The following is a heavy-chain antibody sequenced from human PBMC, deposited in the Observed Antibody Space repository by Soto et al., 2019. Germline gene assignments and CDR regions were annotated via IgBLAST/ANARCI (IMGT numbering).Heavy chain of an antibody. Sequence: QDQLVQSGAEVKKPGASVTVSCKASGYSVTNYGITWVRQAPGQDLEWLGWISAFNGNTQYAQKVQVRVTMTTDAATSTVYREMRSLRSDDTAVYYCARDRGVAPPVAGNTHYYYYMDVWGKGTTVTVSS. CDR2: ISAFNGNT. CDR3: ARDRGVAPPVAGNTHYYYYMDV. CDR1: GYSVTNYG. J-gene: IGHJ6*03. D-gene: IGHD6-19*01. V-gene: IGHV1-18*01.